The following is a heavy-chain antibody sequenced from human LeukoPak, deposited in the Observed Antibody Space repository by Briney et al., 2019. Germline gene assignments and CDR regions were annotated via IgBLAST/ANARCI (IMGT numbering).Heavy chain of an antibody. J-gene: IGHJ4*02. CDR2: IKQDGREK. D-gene: IGHD7-27*01. CDR3: ARDDTKLGMGY. CDR1: GFPFSSHW. Sequence: PGGSLRLSRAASGFPFSSHWMSWVRQPPGKGLEWVANIKQDGREKYYVDSVKGRFTISRDNAKNSLYLQMNSLRAEDTAVYYCARDDTKLGMGYWGQGTLVTVSS. V-gene: IGHV3-7*01.